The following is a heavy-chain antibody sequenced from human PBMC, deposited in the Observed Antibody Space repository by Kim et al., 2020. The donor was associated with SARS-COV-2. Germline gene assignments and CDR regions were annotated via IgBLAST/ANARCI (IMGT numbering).Heavy chain of an antibody. V-gene: IGHV3-74*01. D-gene: IGHD1-26*01. CDR3: TTVFDY. Sequence: GGSLRLSCAVSGFSMSSYWMHWVRQVPGKGLEWVSRIDHVGSGTSYADSVKGRFTISRDDAKNTVYLQLNRLRAEDTAIYYCTTVFDYWGQGSLVTVSP. CDR1: GFSMSSYW. CDR2: IDHVGSGT. J-gene: IGHJ4*02.